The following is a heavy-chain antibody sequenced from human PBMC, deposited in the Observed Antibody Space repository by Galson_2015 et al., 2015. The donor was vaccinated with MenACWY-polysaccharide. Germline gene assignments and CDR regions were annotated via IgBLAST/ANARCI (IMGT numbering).Heavy chain of an antibody. CDR1: GYSFTSYW. V-gene: IGHV5-51*03. CDR2: IYPGGSDA. J-gene: IGHJ1*01. Sequence: QSEAEVKKPGESLKISCKGLGYSFTSYWIGWVRQMPGKGLEWMGIIYPGGSDARFSPSFQGQVTMSVDKSISTAYLQWNSLKASDTAIYYCARITGGEYFQYWGQGALVTV. CDR3: ARITGGEYFQY. D-gene: IGHD3-10*01.